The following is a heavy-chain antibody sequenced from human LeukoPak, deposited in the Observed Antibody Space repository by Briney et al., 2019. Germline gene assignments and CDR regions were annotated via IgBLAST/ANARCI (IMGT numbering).Heavy chain of an antibody. CDR1: GGSISSYY. V-gene: IGHV4-59*08. CDR2: IYSSGIT. D-gene: IGHD1-26*01. Sequence: SETLSLTCTVSGGSISSYYWSWIRQPPGKRLEWMGYIYSSGITNYNPSLKSRVTISVDTSKNQFSLKLSSVTAADTAVYFCARHFGYGGNYGVDYWGQGTLVTVSS. J-gene: IGHJ4*02. CDR3: ARHFGYGGNYGVDY.